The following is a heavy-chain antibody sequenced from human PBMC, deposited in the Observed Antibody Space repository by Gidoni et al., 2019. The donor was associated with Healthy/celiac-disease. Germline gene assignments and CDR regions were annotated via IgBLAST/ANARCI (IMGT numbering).Heavy chain of an antibody. Sequence: QVQLVQSGAEVKKPGSSVKVSCKASGGTFRSYALSWVRQAPGQGLEWMGGIIPIFGTANYEQKFQGRVTITADKSTSTAYMELSSLRSEDTAVYYCARQEGSGYDSDYYYYMDVWGKGTTVTVSS. CDR1: GGTFRSYA. CDR3: ARQEGSGYDSDYYYYMDV. J-gene: IGHJ6*03. D-gene: IGHD5-12*01. V-gene: IGHV1-69*06. CDR2: IIPIFGTA.